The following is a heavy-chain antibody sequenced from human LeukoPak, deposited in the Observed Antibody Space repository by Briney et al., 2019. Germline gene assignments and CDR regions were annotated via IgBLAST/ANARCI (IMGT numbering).Heavy chain of an antibody. J-gene: IGHJ4*02. D-gene: IGHD3-3*01. CDR3: ARLNYDFWRGYYFDY. CDR2: IDDSGTT. Sequence: SETLSLTCTVSGGSISSYYWSWVRQPPGKGLEWIGYIDDSGTTNYNPSLKSRVTISVDTSKNQFPLKLSSVTAADTAVYYCARLNYDFWRGYYFDYWGQGTLVTVSS. CDR1: GGSISSYY. V-gene: IGHV4-59*08.